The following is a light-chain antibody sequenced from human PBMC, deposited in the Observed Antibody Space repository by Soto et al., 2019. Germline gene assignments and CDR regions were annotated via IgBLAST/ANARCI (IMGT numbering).Light chain of an antibody. J-gene: IGKJ1*01. V-gene: IGKV3-20*01. CDR1: QSVSSSY. CDR3: QQYNNWPWT. CDR2: GAS. Sequence: EIVLTQSPGTLSLSPGERATLSCRASQSVSSSYLAWYQQKPGQAPRRLIYGASSRATGIPDRFSGSGSGTDFTLTISSLQSEDFAVYYCQQYNNWPWTFGQGTKVDNK.